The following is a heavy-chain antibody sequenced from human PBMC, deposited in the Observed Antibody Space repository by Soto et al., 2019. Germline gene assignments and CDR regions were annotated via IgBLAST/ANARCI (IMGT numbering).Heavy chain of an antibody. Sequence: ASVKVSCKASGYTFTSYYMHWVRQAPGQGLEWMGIINPSGGSTSYAQKFQGRVTMTRDTSTSTVYMEPSSLRSEDTAVYYCARGGRDYYDSSGFLNDYWGQGTLVTVSS. CDR3: ARGGRDYYDSSGFLNDY. CDR1: GYTFTSYY. V-gene: IGHV1-46*01. CDR2: INPSGGST. J-gene: IGHJ4*02. D-gene: IGHD3-22*01.